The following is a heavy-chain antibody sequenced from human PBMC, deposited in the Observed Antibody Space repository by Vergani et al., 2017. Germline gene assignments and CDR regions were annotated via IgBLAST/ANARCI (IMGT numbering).Heavy chain of an antibody. V-gene: IGHV1-46*01. D-gene: IGHD6-13*01. CDR3: ATDRAADHDAFDI. CDR1: GYTFTSYY. CDR2: INPSGGST. J-gene: IGHJ3*02. Sequence: QVQLVQSGAEVKKPGASVKVSCKASGYTFTSYYMHWVRQAPGQGLEWMGIINPSGGSTSYAQKFQGRVTMTRDTSTSTVYMELSSLRSEDTAVYYCATDRAADHDAFDIWGQGTMVTVSS.